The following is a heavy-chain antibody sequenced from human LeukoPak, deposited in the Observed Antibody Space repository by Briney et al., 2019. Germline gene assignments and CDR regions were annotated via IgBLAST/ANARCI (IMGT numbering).Heavy chain of an antibody. V-gene: IGHV4-38-2*02. D-gene: IGHD3-22*01. J-gene: IGHJ3*02. CDR3: ARDLGVPWWDYYDSSGYYYSAFDI. CDR2: IYHSGST. CDR1: GYSISSGYY. Sequence: SETLSLTCTVSGYSISSGYYWGWIRQPPGKGLEWIGSIYHSGSTYYNPSLKSRVTISVDTSKNQFSLKLSSVTAADTAVYYCARDLGVPWWDYYDSSGYYYSAFDIWGQGTMVTVSS.